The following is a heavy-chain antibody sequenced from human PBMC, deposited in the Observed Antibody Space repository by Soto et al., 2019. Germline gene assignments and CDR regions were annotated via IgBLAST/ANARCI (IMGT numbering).Heavy chain of an antibody. CDR1: GGSISSSNW. J-gene: IGHJ6*02. CDR3: STQGFGILHGLVDV. CDR2: IYHSGST. D-gene: IGHD3-10*01. V-gene: IGHV4-4*02. Sequence: PSETLSLTCAVSGGSISSSNWWSWVRQPPGKGLEWIGEIYHSGSTNYNPSLKSRVTISVDKSKNQFSLKLSSVTAADTAVYYCSTQGFGILHGLVDVWGQGTTVTVSS.